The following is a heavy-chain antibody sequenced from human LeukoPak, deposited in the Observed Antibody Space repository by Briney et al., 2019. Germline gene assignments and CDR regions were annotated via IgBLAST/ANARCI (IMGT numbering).Heavy chain of an antibody. J-gene: IGHJ6*02. V-gene: IGHV4-61*02. Sequence: SSQTLSLTCTVSGGSISSGSYYWSWIRQPAGKGLEWIGRIYTSGSTNYSPSLKSRVTISVDTSKNQFSLKLSSVTAADTAVYYCAREVGRGIFGVVINHFYYYYGMDVWGQGTTVTVSS. CDR3: AREVGRGIFGVVINHFYYYYGMDV. CDR1: GGSISSGSYY. D-gene: IGHD3-3*01. CDR2: IYTSGST.